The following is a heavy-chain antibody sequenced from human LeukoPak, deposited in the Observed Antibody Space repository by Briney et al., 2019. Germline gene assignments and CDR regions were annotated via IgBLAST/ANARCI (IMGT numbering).Heavy chain of an antibody. D-gene: IGHD1-14*01. Sequence: GGSLRLSCAASGFTFSSYGMHWVRQAPGKGLEWVAFIRYDGSNKYYADSVRGRFTISRDNYKNTLYLQMNSLRAEDTAVYYCARDLSPWESRNPDAFDIWGQGTTVTVSS. CDR2: IRYDGSNK. V-gene: IGHV3-30*02. CDR3: ARDLSPWESRNPDAFDI. J-gene: IGHJ3*02. CDR1: GFTFSSYG.